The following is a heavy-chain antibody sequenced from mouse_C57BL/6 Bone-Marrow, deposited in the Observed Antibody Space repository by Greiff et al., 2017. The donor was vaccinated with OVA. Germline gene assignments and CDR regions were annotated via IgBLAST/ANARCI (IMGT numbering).Heavy chain of an antibody. J-gene: IGHJ2*01. CDR3: ARPFYGYVFDY. CDR1: GYTFTDYY. D-gene: IGHD2-9*01. Sequence: QVQLQQSGPELVKPGASVKISCKASGYTFTDYYINWVKQRPGQGLAWIGWIYPGSGNTKYNEKFKGKATLTVDTSSSTAYMQLSSLTSEDSAVYFCARPFYGYVFDYWGQGTTLTVSS. V-gene: IGHV1-84*01. CDR2: IYPGSGNT.